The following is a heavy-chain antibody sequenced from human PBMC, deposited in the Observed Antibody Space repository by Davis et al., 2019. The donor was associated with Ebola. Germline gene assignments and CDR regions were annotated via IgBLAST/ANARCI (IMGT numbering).Heavy chain of an antibody. V-gene: IGHV3-48*01. CDR2: IVSTSSTI. J-gene: IGHJ4*02. D-gene: IGHD3-22*01. Sequence: GESLKISCAASGFSFSSSSMNWVRQAPGKGLEWVSYIVSTSSTIYYADSVQGRFTISRDNAKNSLYLQMNSLRAEDTAVYYCAREGGYYYDSSGYCPFDYWGQGTLVTVSS. CDR3: AREGGYYYDSSGYCPFDY. CDR1: GFSFSSSS.